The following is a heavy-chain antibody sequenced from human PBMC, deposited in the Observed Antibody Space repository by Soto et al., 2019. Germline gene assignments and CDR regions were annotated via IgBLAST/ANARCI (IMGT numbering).Heavy chain of an antibody. Sequence: ASVKVSCKASGYTFTSYAMHWVRQAPGQRLEWMGWINAGNGNTKYSQKFQGRVTITRDTSASTAYMELSSLRSEDTAVYYCARDIVVVPAAMPRPGEVVYWGQGTLVTVSS. J-gene: IGHJ4*02. CDR1: GYTFTSYA. CDR2: INAGNGNT. V-gene: IGHV1-3*01. CDR3: ARDIVVVPAAMPRPGEVVY. D-gene: IGHD2-2*01.